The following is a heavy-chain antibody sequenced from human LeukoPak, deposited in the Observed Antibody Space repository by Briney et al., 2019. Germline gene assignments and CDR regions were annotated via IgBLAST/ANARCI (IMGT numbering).Heavy chain of an antibody. J-gene: IGHJ4*02. CDR2: ISDSGGTI. V-gene: IGHV3-48*02. Sequence: GGSLRLSCAASGFTFGSYTMTWVRQAPGKGLEWVSYISDSGGTIYYADSVKGRFTISRDNAKNSLYLQMNSLRDEDTAVYYCARDGGSGYSFGPNFGYWGQGILVTVSS. D-gene: IGHD5-18*01. CDR1: GFTFGSYT. CDR3: ARDGGSGYSFGPNFGY.